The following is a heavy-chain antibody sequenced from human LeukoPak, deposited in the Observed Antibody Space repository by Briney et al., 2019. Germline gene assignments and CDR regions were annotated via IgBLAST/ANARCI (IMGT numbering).Heavy chain of an antibody. CDR1: GFTFNTYS. CDR3: ARDDRDISSFRFDY. D-gene: IGHD6-6*01. J-gene: IGHJ4*01. V-gene: IGHV3-21*01. Sequence: PGGSLRLSCAASGFTFNTYSMNWVRQAPGKALEWASSISSHSRDIYYADSVKGRFTISRDNAKNSLHLQMNSLRAEDTAVYYCARDDRDISSFRFDYWGHGILVTVSS. CDR2: ISSHSRDI.